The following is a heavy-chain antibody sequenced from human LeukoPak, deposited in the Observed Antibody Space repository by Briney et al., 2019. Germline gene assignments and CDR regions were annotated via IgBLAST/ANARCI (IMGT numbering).Heavy chain of an antibody. D-gene: IGHD4-11*01. Sequence: SETLSLTCTVSGGSISSHYWSWIRQPPGKGLGWIGYIYYSGSTNYNPSLKSRVTISVDTSKNQFSLKLSSVTAADTAVYYCARGYSNQYYYYYYMDVWGEGTTVTVSS. CDR3: ARGYSNQYYYYYYMDV. CDR1: GGSISSHY. V-gene: IGHV4-59*11. J-gene: IGHJ6*03. CDR2: IYYSGST.